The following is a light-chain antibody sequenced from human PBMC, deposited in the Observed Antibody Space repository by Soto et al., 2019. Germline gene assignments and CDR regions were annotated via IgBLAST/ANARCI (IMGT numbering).Light chain of an antibody. CDR2: EVG. Sequence: QSALTQPASVSGSPGQSITITCTGTSSDVGAFNYVSWHLQYPGKAPKLMIYEVGNRPSGVSNRFSGSKSGNTASLTMSELQAEDEADYYCCSYASCSIYVFGTGTKLTVL. J-gene: IGLJ1*01. CDR3: CSYASCSIYV. CDR1: SSDVGAFNY. V-gene: IGLV2-14*01.